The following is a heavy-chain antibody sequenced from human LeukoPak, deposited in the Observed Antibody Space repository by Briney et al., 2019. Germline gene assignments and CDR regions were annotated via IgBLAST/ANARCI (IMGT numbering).Heavy chain of an antibody. CDR3: ARGAAAGLRY. CDR1: GFTFSSYA. CDR2: ISGSGGST. Sequence: PGGSLRLSCAASGFTFSSYAMNWVRQAPGKGLEWVSSISGSGGSTYYADSVKGRFTISRDNSKNTLYLQMNSLRAEDTAVYYCARGAAAGLRYWGQGTLVTVSS. V-gene: IGHV3-23*01. D-gene: IGHD6-13*01. J-gene: IGHJ4*02.